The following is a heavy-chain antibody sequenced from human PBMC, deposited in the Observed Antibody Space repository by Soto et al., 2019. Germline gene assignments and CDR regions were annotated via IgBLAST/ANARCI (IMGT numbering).Heavy chain of an antibody. CDR1: GFTFSSYG. Sequence: QVQLVESGGGVVQPGRSLRLSCAASGFTFSSYGMHWVRQAPGKGLEWVAVISYDGSNKYYADSVKGQFTISRDNSKNTLYLQMNSLRAEDTAVYYCAKDHFYDFWSGYYTGIGFDYWGQGTLVTVSS. V-gene: IGHV3-30*18. CDR3: AKDHFYDFWSGYYTGIGFDY. D-gene: IGHD3-3*01. CDR2: ISYDGSNK. J-gene: IGHJ4*02.